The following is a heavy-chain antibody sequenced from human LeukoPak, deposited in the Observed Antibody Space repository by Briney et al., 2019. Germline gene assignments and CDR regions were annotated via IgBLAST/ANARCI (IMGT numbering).Heavy chain of an antibody. CDR3: ARGGEQGFVVVATDY. D-gene: IGHD2-15*01. CDR1: GGSISNYY. J-gene: IGHJ4*02. Sequence: SETLSLTCTVSGGSISNYYWSWIRQPPGKGLEWIGYISYSGSTNYNPSLKSRVTISVDTSKNQFSLKLSSVTAADTAVYYCARGGEQGFVVVATDYWGQGTLVTVSS. V-gene: IGHV4-59*01. CDR2: ISYSGST.